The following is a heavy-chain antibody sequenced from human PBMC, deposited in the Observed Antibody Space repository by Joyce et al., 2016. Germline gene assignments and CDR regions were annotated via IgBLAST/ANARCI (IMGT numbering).Heavy chain of an antibody. CDR2: INPKSGDT. CDR3: ARGDLLD. D-gene: IGHD2-8*02. Sequence: QVQVVQSGAEVKKPGASVKVSCRASGYPFTDYSIHWVRQAPGQGLECMGLINPKSGDTNYAQNFQGRVTMTRDTSINTAYMELSSLRSDDTAVYYCARGDLLDWGQGTLVTVSS. V-gene: IGHV1-2*06. J-gene: IGHJ4*02. CDR1: GYPFTDYS.